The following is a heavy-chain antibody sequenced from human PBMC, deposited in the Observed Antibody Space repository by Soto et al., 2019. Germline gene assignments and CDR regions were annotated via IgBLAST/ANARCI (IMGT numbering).Heavy chain of an antibody. CDR3: AREFRLVPFWFDP. Sequence: SSETLSLTCTVSGGSISSGDYYWSWIRQPPGKGLEWIGYIYYSGSTYYNPSLKSRVTISVDTSKNQFSLKLSSVTAADTAVYYCAREFRLVPFWFDPWGQGTLVTVSS. V-gene: IGHV4-30-4*01. CDR2: IYYSGST. CDR1: GGSISSGDYY. D-gene: IGHD6-19*01. J-gene: IGHJ5*02.